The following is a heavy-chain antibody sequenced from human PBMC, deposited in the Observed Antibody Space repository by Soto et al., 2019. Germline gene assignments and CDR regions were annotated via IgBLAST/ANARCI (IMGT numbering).Heavy chain of an antibody. J-gene: IGHJ3*02. CDR1: GYSFTSYG. Sequence: GESLKISCRGSGYSFTSYGISWERQMPGKGLGWMGRIDPSGSYTNYSPPFQGHDTISADKSISTAYLQWSSLKASDTAMYYCMRQTTYASDIWGHATIVTV. V-gene: IGHV5-10-1*01. CDR3: MRQTTYASDI. CDR2: IDPSGSYT.